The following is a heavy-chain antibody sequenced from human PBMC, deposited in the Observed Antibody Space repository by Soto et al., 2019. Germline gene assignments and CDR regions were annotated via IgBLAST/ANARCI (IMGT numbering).Heavy chain of an antibody. CDR1: GGTFSSYT. Sequence: QVQLVQSGAVVKKPGSSVKVSCKASGGTFSSYTISWVRQAPGQGLEWMGRIIPILGIANYAQKFQGRVTNTADKSTSTAYMELSSLRSEDTAVYYCARDSSAAAGKGFDYWGQGTLVTVSS. V-gene: IGHV1-69*08. CDR3: ARDSSAAAGKGFDY. D-gene: IGHD6-13*01. J-gene: IGHJ4*02. CDR2: IIPILGIA.